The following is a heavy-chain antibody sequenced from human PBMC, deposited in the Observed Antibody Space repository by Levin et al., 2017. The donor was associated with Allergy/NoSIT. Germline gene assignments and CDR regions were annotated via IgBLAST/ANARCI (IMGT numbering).Heavy chain of an antibody. Sequence: ASVKVSCKASGYSFTSYGISWVRQAPGQGLEWMGWIHAYDGNTHFAQKFQGRVALTTDTSATTAYMELRSLRSDDTAVYYCARDAKYVPDYWGQGTPVTVPS. CDR1: GYSFTSYG. CDR2: IHAYDGNT. CDR3: ARDAKYVPDY. V-gene: IGHV1-18*01. J-gene: IGHJ4*02. D-gene: IGHD2-2*01.